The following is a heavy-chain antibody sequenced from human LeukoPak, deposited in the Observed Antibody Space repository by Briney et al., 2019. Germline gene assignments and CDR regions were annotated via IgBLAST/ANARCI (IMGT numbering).Heavy chain of an antibody. CDR2: IYTSGST. J-gene: IGHJ3*02. V-gene: IGHV4-4*07. CDR1: GGSISSYY. D-gene: IGHD2-15*01. CDR3: ASARVVLDAFDI. Sequence: SETLSLTCTVSGGSISSYYWSWIRRPAGKGLEWIGRIYTSGSTNYNPSLKSRVTMSVDTSKNQFSLKLSSVTAADTAVYYCASARVVLDAFDIWGQGTMVTVSS.